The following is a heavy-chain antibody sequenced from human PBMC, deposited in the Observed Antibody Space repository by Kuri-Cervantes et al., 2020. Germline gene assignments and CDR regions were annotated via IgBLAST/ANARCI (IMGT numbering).Heavy chain of an antibody. D-gene: IGHD2-15*01. CDR2: IFYRGNP. J-gene: IGHJ4*02. CDR3: VRVPSCSGLSCYGFDY. Sequence: SETLSLTCSVSGGSISGYHWGWVRQPPGKGLEWIGYIFYRGNPTYNPSLESRITMSVDMSRSQFSLRLTSVTAADTAVYFCVRVPSCSGLSCYGFDYWGPGTLVTVSS. CDR1: GGSISGYH. V-gene: IGHV4-59*01.